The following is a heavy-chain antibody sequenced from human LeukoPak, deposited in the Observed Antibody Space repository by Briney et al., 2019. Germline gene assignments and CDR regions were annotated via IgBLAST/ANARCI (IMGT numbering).Heavy chain of an antibody. V-gene: IGHV3-30*02. CDR1: GFTFSSYG. CDR3: AKGGSGSWFFDY. CDR2: IRYDGSNK. Sequence: GSLRLSCAASGFTFSSYGMHWVRQAPGKGLEWVAFIRYDGSNKYYADSVKGRFTISRDNSKNTLYLEMNSLRAEDTAVYYCAKGGSGSWFFDYWGQGTLVTVSS. D-gene: IGHD1-26*01. J-gene: IGHJ4*02.